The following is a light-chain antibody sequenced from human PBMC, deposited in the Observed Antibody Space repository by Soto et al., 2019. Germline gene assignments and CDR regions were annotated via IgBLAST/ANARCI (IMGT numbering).Light chain of an antibody. CDR1: KSVGTN. CDR2: DAS. V-gene: IGKV3-15*01. J-gene: IGKJ1*01. Sequence: SVMTHSPDTLSVSPGERATLSCRASKSVGTNLAWYQQKPGQAPRLLIYDASKRATDIPPRFSGGGSGTEFTLTISSLQSEDFAVYHCHQYNSWSTFGQGTKVDIK. CDR3: HQYNSWST.